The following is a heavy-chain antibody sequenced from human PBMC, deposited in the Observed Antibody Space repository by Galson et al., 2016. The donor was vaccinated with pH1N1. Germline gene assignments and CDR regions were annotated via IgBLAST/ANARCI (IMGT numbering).Heavy chain of an antibody. CDR3: AKGGYGDYGLDVFDI. D-gene: IGHD4-17*01. J-gene: IGHJ3*02. CDR1: GSNSDYN. CDR2: ISGSGGRK. Sequence: SLRLSCAASGSNSDYNMNWVRLAPGKGLEWVSSISGSGGRKHYADSVQGRLIISRDNSKNPLYLQMNSLRAGDTALYFCAKGGYGDYGLDVFDIWGQGTMVIVSS. V-gene: IGHV3-23*01.